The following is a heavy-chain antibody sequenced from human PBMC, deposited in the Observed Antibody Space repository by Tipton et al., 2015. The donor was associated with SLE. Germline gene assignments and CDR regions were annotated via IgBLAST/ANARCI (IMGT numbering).Heavy chain of an antibody. CDR3: ARGFLGMKAAQYYFDY. D-gene: IGHD6-25*01. CDR1: GFTFSNYS. J-gene: IGHJ4*02. CDR2: ISSSSYYI. V-gene: IGHV3-21*03. Sequence: SLRLSCAVSGFTFSNYSMNWVRQAPGKGLEWVPSISSSSYYIYYADSVKGRFTISRDNAKKSLYLQMNSLRAEDTAVYYCARGFLGMKAAQYYFDYWGQGTLVTVSS.